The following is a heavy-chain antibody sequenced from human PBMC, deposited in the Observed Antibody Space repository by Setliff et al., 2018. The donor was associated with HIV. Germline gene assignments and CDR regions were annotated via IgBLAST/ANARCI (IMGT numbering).Heavy chain of an antibody. CDR2: INHSGST. Sequence: SETLSLTCAVYGGSFSDYYWSWIRQPPGKGLEWIGEINHSGSTNYNPSLKSRVTISLDTSKNQFSLQVTSVTAADTAVYYCARDPYCPNTCYEDFTFDSWGQGTLVTVSS. J-gene: IGHJ4*02. D-gene: IGHD2-8*01. CDR1: GGSFSDYY. CDR3: ARDPYCPNTCYEDFTFDS. V-gene: IGHV4-34*01.